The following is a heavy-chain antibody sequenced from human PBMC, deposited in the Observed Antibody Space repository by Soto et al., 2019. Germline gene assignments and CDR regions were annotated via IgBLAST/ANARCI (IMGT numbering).Heavy chain of an antibody. CDR3: ARGMAGAVNSGYSYGLFDY. CDR1: GGSIDNSHSF. CDR2: VYYSGGT. J-gene: IGHJ4*02. V-gene: IGHV4-39*01. Sequence: PSETLSLTCAVSGGSIDNSHSFWGWVRQPPGRGLEFLGSVYYSGGTYYNPSLKSRVTVSVDTSKNQVSLKLSYVTAADTAVYYCARGMAGAVNSGYSYGLFDYWGQGTLVTVSS. D-gene: IGHD5-18*01.